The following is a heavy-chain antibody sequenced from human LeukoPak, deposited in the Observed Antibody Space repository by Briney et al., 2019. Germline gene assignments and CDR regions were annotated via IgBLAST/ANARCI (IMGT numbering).Heavy chain of an antibody. J-gene: IGHJ4*02. CDR3: AKDRVLRYFDWLFDLDY. D-gene: IGHD3-9*01. CDR2: IRYDGSNK. Sequence: AGGSLRLSCAASGFTFSSYGMHWVRQAPGKGLEWVAFIRYDGSNKYYADSVKGRFTISRDNSKNTLYLQMNSLRAEDTAVYYCAKDRVLRYFDWLFDLDYWGQGTLVTVSS. V-gene: IGHV3-30*02. CDR1: GFTFSSYG.